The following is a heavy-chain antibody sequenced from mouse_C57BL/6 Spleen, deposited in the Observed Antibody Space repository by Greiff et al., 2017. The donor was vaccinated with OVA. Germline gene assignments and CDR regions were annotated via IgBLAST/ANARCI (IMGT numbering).Heavy chain of an antibody. V-gene: IGHV10-3*01. CDR1: GFTFNTYA. D-gene: IGHD1-1*01. CDR3: VREGPITTVVPNFYFDY. Sequence: EVQLVESGGGLVQPKGSLKLSCAASGFTFNTYAMHWVRQAPGKGLEWVARIRSKSSNYATYYADSVKDRFTISRDDSQSMLYLQMNNLKTEDTAMYYCVREGPITTVVPNFYFDYWGQGTTLTVSA. J-gene: IGHJ2*01. CDR2: IRSKSSNYAT.